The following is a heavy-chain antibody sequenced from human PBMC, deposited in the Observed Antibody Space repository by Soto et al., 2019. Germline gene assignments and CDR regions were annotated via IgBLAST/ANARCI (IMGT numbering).Heavy chain of an antibody. CDR2: IYWDDDK. Sequence: QITLRESGPTRGQPTQNRTVTCTFSGFSLTTRPVGVAWIRQTPEKPLEWLAVIYWDDDKRYSPSLKIRLTIAKDTSNNQVVLTMAYMDPVDTPTYFCAHRGDMNGNWDDGYLDHWEHGNLVTVSS. V-gene: IGHV2-5*02. J-gene: IGHJ4*01. CDR1: GFSLTTRPVG. D-gene: IGHD1-20*01. CDR3: AHRGDMNGNWDDGYLDH.